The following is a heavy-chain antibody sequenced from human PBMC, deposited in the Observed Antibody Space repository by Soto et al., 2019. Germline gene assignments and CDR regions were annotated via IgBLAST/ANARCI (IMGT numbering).Heavy chain of an antibody. Sequence: GGSLRLSCAVSGFSFSSAWMTWIRQAPGKGLERVAIMNEDGSERYYVDSVKGRFTISRDNAKNALFLQMNSLRVEDTAVYFCARESAVVSWGQGTLVTVSS. CDR1: GFSFSSAW. V-gene: IGHV3-7*03. J-gene: IGHJ5*02. CDR3: ARESAVVS. CDR2: MNEDGSER. D-gene: IGHD6-19*01.